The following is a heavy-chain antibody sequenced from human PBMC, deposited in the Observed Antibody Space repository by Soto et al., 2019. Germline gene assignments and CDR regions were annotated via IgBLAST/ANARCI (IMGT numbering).Heavy chain of an antibody. CDR3: ATCPPPGSSSFYYYYGMDV. J-gene: IGHJ6*02. V-gene: IGHV1-8*01. Sequence: ASVKVSCKASGYTFTTYDINWVRQATGQGLEWMGWMSPNSGNTGYAQNFQGRVTMTRDTSISTAYMELSSLRSDDTAVYYCATCPPPGSSSFYYYYGMDVWGQGTTVTVSS. CDR1: GYTFTTYD. CDR2: MSPNSGNT. D-gene: IGHD6-6*01.